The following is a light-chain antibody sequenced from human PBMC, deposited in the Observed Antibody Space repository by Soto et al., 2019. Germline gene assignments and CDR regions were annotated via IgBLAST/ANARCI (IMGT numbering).Light chain of an antibody. Sequence: EIVLTQSPATLSLSPGERASLSCRASQSVSNYLAWYQQKPGQAPRLLIYDASNRATGIPARFSGSGSGTAFTLTISRLEPEDFAVDYCQQRSNWRVTFGGGTKVEIK. CDR3: QQRSNWRVT. CDR1: QSVSNY. V-gene: IGKV3-11*01. CDR2: DAS. J-gene: IGKJ4*01.